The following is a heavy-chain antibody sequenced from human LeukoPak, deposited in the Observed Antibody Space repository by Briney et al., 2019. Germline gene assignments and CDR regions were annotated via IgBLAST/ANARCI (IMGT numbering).Heavy chain of an antibody. D-gene: IGHD4-17*01. V-gene: IGHV3-66*01. J-gene: IGHJ4*02. CDR3: ARGVGVPTTVTNYYFDY. CDR1: GFTVSSNY. Sequence: GGSLRLSCAASGFTVSSNYMSWVRQAPGKGLEWVSVIYSGGSTYYADSVKGRFTISRDNSKNTLYLQMNSLRAEDTAVYYCARGVGVPTTVTNYYFDYWGQGTLVTVSS. CDR2: IYSGGST.